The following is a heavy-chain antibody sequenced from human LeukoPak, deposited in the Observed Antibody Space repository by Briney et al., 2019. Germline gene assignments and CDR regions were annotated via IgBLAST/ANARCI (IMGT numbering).Heavy chain of an antibody. CDR1: GGSFSGYY. Sequence: SETLSLTCAVYGGSFSGYYWSWIRQPPGKGLEWIGEINHSGSTNYNPSLKSRVTISVDTSKNQFSLKLTSVTAADTAVYYCATLYSSGWYLKRTDYWGQGTLVTVSS. CDR3: ATLYSSGWYLKRTDY. J-gene: IGHJ4*02. CDR2: INHSGST. D-gene: IGHD6-19*01. V-gene: IGHV4-34*01.